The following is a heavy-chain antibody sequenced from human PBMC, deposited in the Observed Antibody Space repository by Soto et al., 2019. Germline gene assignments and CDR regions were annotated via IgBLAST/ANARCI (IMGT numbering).Heavy chain of an antibody. CDR3: AQFWQQLGVSY. Sequence: SETLSLTCAVYGGSFSGYYWSWIRQPPGKGLEWIGEIIQSGSTNYNPSLKSRVTISVDTSKNQFSLKLRSVTAADTAVYYCAQFWQQLGVSYWGQGTLVTVSS. V-gene: IGHV4-34*12. J-gene: IGHJ4*02. CDR1: GGSFSGYY. D-gene: IGHD6-13*01. CDR2: IIQSGST.